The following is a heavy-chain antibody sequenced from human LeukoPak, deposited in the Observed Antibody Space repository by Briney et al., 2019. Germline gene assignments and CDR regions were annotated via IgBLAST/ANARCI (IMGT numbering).Heavy chain of an antibody. J-gene: IGHJ6*02. D-gene: IGHD6-13*01. V-gene: IGHV3-30*18. CDR1: GFTFSSYG. CDR2: ISYDGSNK. Sequence: PGGPLRLSCAASGFTFSSYGMHWVRQAPGKGLEWVAVISYDGSNKYYADSVKGRFTISRDNSKNTLYLQMNSLRTEDTAVYYCAKCRSSSWFPDYYYGMDVWGQGTTVTVSS. CDR3: AKCRSSSWFPDYYYGMDV.